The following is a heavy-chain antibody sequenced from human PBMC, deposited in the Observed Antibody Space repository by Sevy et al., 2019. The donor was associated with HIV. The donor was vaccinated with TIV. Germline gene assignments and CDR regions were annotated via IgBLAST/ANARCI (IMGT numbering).Heavy chain of an antibody. V-gene: IGHV3-9*01. CDR1: GFSFNDYA. Sequence: GGSLRLSCATSGFSFNDYAMHWVRQAPGKGLEWVSGINWDGSEKDYADSVEGRFTISRNNDKKSLYLQMSSLRREETALYFCARGGFYVRSVDYDAEMGCDTGGRGPVVTVSS. J-gene: IGHJ4*02. CDR2: INWDGSEK. D-gene: IGHD3-16*01. CDR3: ARGGFYVRSVDYDAEMGCDT.